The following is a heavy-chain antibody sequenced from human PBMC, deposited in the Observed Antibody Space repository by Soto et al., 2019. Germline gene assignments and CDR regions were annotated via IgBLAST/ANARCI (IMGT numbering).Heavy chain of an antibody. V-gene: IGHV3-11*01. D-gene: IGHD5-12*01. Sequence: GGSLRLSCAASGFTFSDYYMSWSRQTPGKGLERVSYISSSGSTIYYADSVKGRFTISRDNAKNSLYLQMNSLRAEDTAVYYCAREEGGYSGYLRYKYYYYGMDVWGQGTTVTVS. CDR3: AREEGGYSGYLRYKYYYYGMDV. CDR1: GFTFSDYY. CDR2: ISSSGSTI. J-gene: IGHJ6*02.